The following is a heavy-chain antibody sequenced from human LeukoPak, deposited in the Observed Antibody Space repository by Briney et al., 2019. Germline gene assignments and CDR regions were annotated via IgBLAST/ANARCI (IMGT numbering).Heavy chain of an antibody. V-gene: IGHV4-39*07. D-gene: IGHD3-10*01. J-gene: IGHJ3*02. CDR3: TFNLGSGSYAFDI. Sequence: SETLSLTCTVSGGSISSNYYYWGWIRQPPGKGLEWIGSIFYSGSTYYNPSLKSRVTISEDTSKNQISLKLSSVTAADTAVYYCTFNLGSGSYAFDIWGQGTMVTVSS. CDR2: IFYSGST. CDR1: GGSISSNYYY.